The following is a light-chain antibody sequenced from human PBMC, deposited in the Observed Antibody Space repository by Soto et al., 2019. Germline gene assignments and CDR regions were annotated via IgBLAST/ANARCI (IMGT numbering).Light chain of an antibody. CDR2: DVS. V-gene: IGLV2-14*03. Sequence: QSALTQPASVSGSPGQSITISCTGSSSDIGDYKYVSWYKHHPGKDPKLMIYDVSNRPSGVSNRFSGSKSGNTASLTISGLQAEDEADYYCSSYTSTNSVIFGGGTKLTVL. J-gene: IGLJ2*01. CDR1: SSDIGDYKY. CDR3: SSYTSTNSVI.